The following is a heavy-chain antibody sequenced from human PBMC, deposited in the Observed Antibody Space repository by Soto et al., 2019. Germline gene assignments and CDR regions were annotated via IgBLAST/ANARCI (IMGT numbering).Heavy chain of an antibody. CDR3: AKGLQYYYYYGMDV. Sequence: EVQLVESGGGLVQPGRSLRLSCAASGFTFDDYALHWVRQVPGKGLEWVSGISWNSVAIHYADSVKGRFTISRDNAKNSLYLQMNSLRAEDTAVYYCAKGLQYYYYYGMDVWGQGTTVTVSS. J-gene: IGHJ6*02. CDR1: GFTFDDYA. CDR2: ISWNSVAI. V-gene: IGHV3-9*01.